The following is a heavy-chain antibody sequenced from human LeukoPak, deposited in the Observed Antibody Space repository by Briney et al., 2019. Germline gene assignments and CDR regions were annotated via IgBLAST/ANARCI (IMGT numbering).Heavy chain of an antibody. D-gene: IGHD3-3*01. V-gene: IGHV5-51*01. J-gene: IGHJ3*02. CDR3: ARTSLITIFGVVTGSDAFDI. CDR1: GYSFTSYW. Sequence: GESLKISCKGSGYSFTSYWIGWVRQMPGKGLEWMGIIYPGDSDTRYSPSFQGQVTISADKSISTAYLQWSSLKVSDTAMYYCARTSLITIFGVVTGSDAFDIWGQGTMVTVSS. CDR2: IYPGDSDT.